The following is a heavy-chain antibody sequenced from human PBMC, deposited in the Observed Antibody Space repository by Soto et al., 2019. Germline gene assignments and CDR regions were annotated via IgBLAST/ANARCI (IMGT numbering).Heavy chain of an antibody. V-gene: IGHV3-7*01. CDR2: MNQDGSKK. CDR1: GFTFSTYG. J-gene: IGHJ4*02. CDR3: PRAMGRSGAASEFAS. Sequence: EVHLVESGGGLVHPGGSLRLSCAASGFTFSTYGMNWVRQAPGKGLEWVAIMNQDGSKKYYVDSVEGRFTISRDNAKNSLYLHMNSLRAEDTAAYYCPRAMGRSGAASEFASWGQEPLLTFS. D-gene: IGHD2-15*01.